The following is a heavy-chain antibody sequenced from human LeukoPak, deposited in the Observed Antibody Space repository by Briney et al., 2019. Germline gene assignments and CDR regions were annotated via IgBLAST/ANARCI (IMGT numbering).Heavy chain of an antibody. V-gene: IGHV1-8*02. CDR1: GYIFTNYD. D-gene: IGHD1-26*01. CDR2: MNPKSANT. Sequence: ASVKVSCKASGYIFTNYDIHWVRQATGQGLEWMAWMNPKSANTGYAQKFQGRVTITRNTSISTAYMELNGLRSDDTAVYYCARGPMCSASYNYWGQGTLVTVSS. J-gene: IGHJ4*02. CDR3: ARGPMCSASYNY.